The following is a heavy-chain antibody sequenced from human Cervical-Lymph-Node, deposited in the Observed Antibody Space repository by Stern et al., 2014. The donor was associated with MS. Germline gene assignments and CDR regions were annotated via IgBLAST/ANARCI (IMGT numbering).Heavy chain of an antibody. CDR2: IKPSLGTS. CDR3: ARHLGSHESGWFDP. V-gene: IGHV1-69*01. Sequence: VPLLESGAEVKKPGSSVKVSCQASGGTLISYPISWVRQAPGQGPEWLGGIKPSLGTSNYAHKFQGRVTITADESTTTIYMELRSLKSEDTAVYYCARHLGSHESGWFDPWGQGTLVTVSS. D-gene: IGHD1-26*01. J-gene: IGHJ5*02. CDR1: GGTLISYP.